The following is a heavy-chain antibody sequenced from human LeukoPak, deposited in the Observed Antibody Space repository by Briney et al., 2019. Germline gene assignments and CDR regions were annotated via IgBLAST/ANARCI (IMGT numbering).Heavy chain of an antibody. CDR3: ARLYGDYDWFDP. D-gene: IGHD4-17*01. CDR1: GGSISSSSYY. CDR2: IYCSGST. V-gene: IGHV4-39*01. J-gene: IGHJ5*02. Sequence: SETLSLTCTVSGGSISSSSYYWGWIRRPPGKGLEWIGSIYCSGSTYYNPSLKSRVTISVDTSKNQFSLKLSSVTAADTAVYYCARLYGDYDWFDPWGQGTQVTVSS.